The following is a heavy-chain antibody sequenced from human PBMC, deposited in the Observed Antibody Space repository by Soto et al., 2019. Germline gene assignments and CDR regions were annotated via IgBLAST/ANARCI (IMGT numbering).Heavy chain of an antibody. D-gene: IGHD3-10*01. V-gene: IGHV4-34*01. CDR3: ASGYGRNFDY. J-gene: IGHJ4*02. Sequence: QVQLQQWGAGLLKPSETLSLTCAVYGGSFSGYYWNWIRQPPGKGLEWIGEINHSGSTNYNPSLKSRVTISVDTSKTQFSLKLSSVTAADTAVYYFASGYGRNFDYWGQGTLVTVSS. CDR1: GGSFSGYY. CDR2: INHSGST.